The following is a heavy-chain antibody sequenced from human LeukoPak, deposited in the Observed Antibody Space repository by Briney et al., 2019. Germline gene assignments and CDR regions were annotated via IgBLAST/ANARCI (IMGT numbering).Heavy chain of an antibody. D-gene: IGHD3-9*01. J-gene: IGHJ6*02. CDR2: INPNSGGT. CDR3: ARGLHYDILTVYYYYGMDV. Sequence: ASVKVSCKASGYTFTGYYMHWVRQAPGQGLEWMGWINPNSGGTNYAQKFQGRVTMTRDTSIGTAYMELSRLRSDDTAVYYCARGLHYDILTVYYYYGMDVWGQGATVTVSS. CDR1: GYTFTGYY. V-gene: IGHV1-2*02.